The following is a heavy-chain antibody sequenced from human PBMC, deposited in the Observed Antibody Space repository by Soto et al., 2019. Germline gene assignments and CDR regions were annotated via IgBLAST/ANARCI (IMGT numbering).Heavy chain of an antibody. CDR2: ISWDGGSI. CDR3: AKEGNGGSSLDS. J-gene: IGHJ5*01. Sequence: QPGGSLRLSCEASGFKFGDYMMHWVRQAPGKGLEWISLISWDGGSIDYADSIKGRFTVSRDNSKTSLYLHMHSLTSDDTAFYFCAKEGNGGSSLDSWGQGTLVTVSS. CDR1: GFKFGDYM. D-gene: IGHD2-15*01. V-gene: IGHV3-43*01.